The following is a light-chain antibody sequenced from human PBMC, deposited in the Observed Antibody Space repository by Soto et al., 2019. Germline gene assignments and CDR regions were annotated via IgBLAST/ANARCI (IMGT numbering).Light chain of an antibody. Sequence: DVQMTQSPSSVSASVGDRVTITCRASQGISSWLAGYQQNPGKAPKLLIYAASSLPSGVPSRFTGRGARTDFALTISSLEPDYFSTYYCQQANSFPFTVGGGTKVD. CDR2: AAS. J-gene: IGKJ3*01. V-gene: IGKV1-12*01. CDR3: QQANSFPFT. CDR1: QGISSW.